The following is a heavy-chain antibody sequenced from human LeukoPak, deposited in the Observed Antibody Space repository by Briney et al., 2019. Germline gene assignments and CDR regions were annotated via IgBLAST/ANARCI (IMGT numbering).Heavy chain of an antibody. CDR1: GYTFTGYY. J-gene: IGHJ5*02. D-gene: IGHD6-13*01. CDR2: INPNSGGT. Sequence: ASVKVSCKASGYTFTGYYMHWVRQTPGQGLEWMGWINPNSGGTNYAQKFQGRVTMTRDTSISTAYMELSRLRSDDTAVYYCARAALAAAGTRGTFDPWGYGTLVTVSS. CDR3: ARAALAAAGTRGTFDP. V-gene: IGHV1-2*02.